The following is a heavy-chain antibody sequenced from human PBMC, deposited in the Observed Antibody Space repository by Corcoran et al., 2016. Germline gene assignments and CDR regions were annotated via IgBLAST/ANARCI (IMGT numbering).Heavy chain of an antibody. J-gene: IGHJ4*02. D-gene: IGHD5-12*01. V-gene: IGHV4-39*07. CDR3: ARIVVRATIYLGYFYY. CDR1: GGSISSSSYY. CDR2: IYYSGST. Sequence: QLQLQESGPGLVKPSETLSLTCTVYGGSISSSSYYWGWIRQPPGKGLEWIGSIYYSGSTYYNPSLKSRVTISVDTSKNQFSLKLSSVTAADTAVYYCARIVVRATIYLGYFYYCGQGTLVTVSS.